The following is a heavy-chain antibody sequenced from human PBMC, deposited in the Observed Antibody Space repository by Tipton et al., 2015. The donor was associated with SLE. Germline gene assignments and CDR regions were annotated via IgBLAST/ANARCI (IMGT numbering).Heavy chain of an antibody. Sequence: TLSLTCSVSGGSISSTTYHWNWIRQPPGKGLEWIGSVYYSGRTYYNPSLKSRVTISVDTSQNHFSLRLTSVTAADTAVYYCAGEVAPPNYYDYWGQGTLATVSA. CDR2: VYYSGRT. V-gene: IGHV4-39*07. J-gene: IGHJ4*02. CDR1: GGSISSTTYH. CDR3: AGEVAPPNYYDY.